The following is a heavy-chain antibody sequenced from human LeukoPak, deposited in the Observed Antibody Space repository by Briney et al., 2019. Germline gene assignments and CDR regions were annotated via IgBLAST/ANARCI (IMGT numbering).Heavy chain of an antibody. J-gene: IGHJ2*01. CDR3: ATDAEYGDYGAYWYFDL. CDR2: IYYSGST. CDR1: GGSISSSSYY. Sequence: PSETLSLTCTVSGGSISSSSYYWGWIRRPPGKGLEWIGSIYYSGSTYYNPSLKSRVTISVDTSKNQFSLKLSSVTAADTAVYYCATDAEYGDYGAYWYFDLWGRGTLVTVSS. D-gene: IGHD4-17*01. V-gene: IGHV4-39*01.